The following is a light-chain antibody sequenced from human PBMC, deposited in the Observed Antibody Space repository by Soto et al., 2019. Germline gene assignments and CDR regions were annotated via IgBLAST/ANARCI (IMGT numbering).Light chain of an antibody. Sequence: DIQMTQFPSTLVASVGDRVPIPCRASQRISRRLAWYQQKPGKAPKLLIYKASSLESGVPSRFSGSGSGTEFTLTISSLQPDDFATYYCQQYNSYWTFGQGTKVEIK. CDR3: QQYNSYWT. V-gene: IGKV1-5*03. CDR2: KAS. CDR1: QRISRR. J-gene: IGKJ1*01.